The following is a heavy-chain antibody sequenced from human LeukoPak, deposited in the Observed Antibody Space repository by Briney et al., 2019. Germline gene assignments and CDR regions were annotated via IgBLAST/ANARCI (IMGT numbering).Heavy chain of an antibody. V-gene: IGHV1-18*01. J-gene: IGHJ4*02. CDR1: GYTFTSYG. Sequence: ASVKVSCKASGYTFTSYGISWVRQAPGQGLEWMGWISAYNGNTNYAQKLQGRVTMTTDTSTSTAYMELSSLRSEDTAVYYCARDRRGYYDSSGYYYWGQGTLVTVSS. CDR3: ARDRRGYYDSSGYYY. D-gene: IGHD3-22*01. CDR2: ISAYNGNT.